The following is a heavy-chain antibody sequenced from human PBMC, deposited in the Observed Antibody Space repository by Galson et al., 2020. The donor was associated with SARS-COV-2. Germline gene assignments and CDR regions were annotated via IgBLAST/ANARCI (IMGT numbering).Heavy chain of an antibody. J-gene: IGHJ4*02. CDR2: MSSNAWTS. D-gene: IGHD5-18*01. V-gene: IGHV3-64D*09. CDR1: GFIFSDYA. Sequence: GESLKISCSASGFIFSDYAMHWVRQAPGKGLEYVSAMSSNAWTSFYIDSVKDRFTMSRDNSKNMFYLQMTGLRLEDTALYYCLAYSSTRHNYWGQGTLVTVSA. CDR3: LAYSSTRHNY.